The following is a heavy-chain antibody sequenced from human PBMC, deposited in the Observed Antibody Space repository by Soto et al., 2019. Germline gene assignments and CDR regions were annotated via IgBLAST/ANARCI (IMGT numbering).Heavy chain of an antibody. D-gene: IGHD6-13*01. CDR2: IIPIFGTA. CDR3: ARVWAAGTSGWFDP. J-gene: IGHJ5*02. Sequence: SVKVSCKASGGTFSSYAISWVRQAPGQGLEWMGGIIPIFGTANYAQKFQGRVTITADESTSTAYMELSSLRSEDTAVYYCARVWAAGTSGWFDPRGQRTLVTVSS. V-gene: IGHV1-69*13. CDR1: GGTFSSYA.